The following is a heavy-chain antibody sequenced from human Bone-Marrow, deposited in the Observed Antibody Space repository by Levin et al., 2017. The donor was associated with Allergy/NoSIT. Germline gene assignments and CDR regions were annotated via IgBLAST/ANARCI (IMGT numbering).Heavy chain of an antibody. CDR2: INHSGNT. CDR1: GYSITSGYY. J-gene: IGHJ4*02. D-gene: IGHD2-15*01. Sequence: ASETLSLTCAVSGYSITSGYYWGWIRQPPGKGLEWIGSINHSGNTYYNPSLKSRVAMSVDTSKNKISLMLNSVTAADSAIYYCARDTWYSGGYYFDDWGQGTQVAVSS. CDR3: ARDTWYSGGYYFDD. V-gene: IGHV4-38-2*02.